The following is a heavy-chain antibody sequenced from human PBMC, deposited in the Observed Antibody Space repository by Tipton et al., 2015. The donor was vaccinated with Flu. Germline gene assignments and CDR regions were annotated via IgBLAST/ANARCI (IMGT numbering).Heavy chain of an antibody. CDR1: GGSFSGYY. J-gene: IGHJ5*02. V-gene: IGHV4-34*01. D-gene: IGHD1-26*01. Sequence: LRLSCAVYGGSFSGYYWSWIRQPPGKGLEWIGEINHSGSTNYNPSLKSRVTISVDTSKNQFSLKRSSVTAADTAVYYCARGPESIVGATGGWFDPWGQGNLVTVSS. CDR3: ARGPESIVGATGGWFDP. CDR2: INHSGST.